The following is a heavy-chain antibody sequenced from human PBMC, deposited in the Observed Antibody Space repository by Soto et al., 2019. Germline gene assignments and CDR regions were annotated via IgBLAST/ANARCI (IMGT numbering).Heavy chain of an antibody. V-gene: IGHV1-69*02. D-gene: IGHD4-17*01. Sequence: QVQLVQSGAEVKKPGSSVKVSCKASGGTFSSYTISWVRQAPGQGLEWMGRIIPILGIANYAQKFQGRVTITADKSTRTAYMELSSLRSEDTAVYYCARGGGDIYGGNSGDYWGQGTLVTVSS. J-gene: IGHJ4*02. CDR3: ARGGGDIYGGNSGDY. CDR1: GGTFSSYT. CDR2: IIPILGIA.